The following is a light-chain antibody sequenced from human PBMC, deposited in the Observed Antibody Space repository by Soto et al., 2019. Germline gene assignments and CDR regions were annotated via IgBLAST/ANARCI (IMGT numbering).Light chain of an antibody. CDR2: GAS. CDR3: QQYGSSPWT. J-gene: IGKJ1*01. Sequence: ETVLTQSPATLSLSPGERATLSCRASQTIRNNYLAWYRQTPGQAPILLIYGASNRATVIADRFSGSGSGTDFTLIISRLEPEDFALYYCQQYGSSPWTFGRGTKLEIK. V-gene: IGKV3-20*01. CDR1: QTIRNNY.